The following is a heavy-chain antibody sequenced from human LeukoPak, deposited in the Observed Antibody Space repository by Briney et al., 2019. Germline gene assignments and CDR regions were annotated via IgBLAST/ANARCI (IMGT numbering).Heavy chain of an antibody. J-gene: IGHJ4*02. CDR2: IRHREYGGTA. V-gene: IGHV3-49*03. CDR1: GFNFGVVA. CDR3: ARERAGDVDY. Sequence: GRSLRLSCATSGFNFGVVAMDWIRQAPGKGLEWVGFIRHREYGGTAEYAASVNGRFAISRDVSKSIVYLQMNDLRTEDTGVYYCARERAGDVDYWGLGTLVTVSS.